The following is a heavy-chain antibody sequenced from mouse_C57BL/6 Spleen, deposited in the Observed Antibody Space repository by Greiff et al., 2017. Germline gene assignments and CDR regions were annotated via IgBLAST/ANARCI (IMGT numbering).Heavy chain of an antibody. J-gene: IGHJ1*03. CDR1: GYAFTNYL. Sequence: VQLQQSGAELVRPGTSVKVSCKASGYAFTNYLIEWVKQRPGQGLEWIGVINPGSGGTNYNEKFKGKATLTADKSSSTAYMQLSSLTSEDSAVYVCARGTTVGGDFDVWGTGTTVTVSS. D-gene: IGHD1-1*01. CDR2: INPGSGGT. CDR3: ARGTTVGGDFDV. V-gene: IGHV1-54*01.